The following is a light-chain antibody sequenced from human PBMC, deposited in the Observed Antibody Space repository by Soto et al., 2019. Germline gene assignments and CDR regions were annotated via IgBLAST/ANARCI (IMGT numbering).Light chain of an antibody. J-gene: IGKJ1*01. CDR2: KAS. Sequence: DIQMTQSPSTLSASVGDRITITCRASQSLSSWLAWYQQKPGKAPKLLISKASSLESGVPSRFSGSGSGTQFTLTISRLQPDDFATYYCQQYNSDWTFGQGTKVEIK. CDR3: QQYNSDWT. CDR1: QSLSSW. V-gene: IGKV1-5*03.